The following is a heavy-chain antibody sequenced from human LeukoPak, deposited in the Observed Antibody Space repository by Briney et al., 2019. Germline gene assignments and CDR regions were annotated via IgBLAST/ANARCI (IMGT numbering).Heavy chain of an antibody. CDR2: ISSSGSTI. V-gene: IGHV3-48*03. D-gene: IGHD3-10*01. J-gene: IGHJ4*02. CDR3: ASGNVWFGESLGVR. Sequence: GGSLRLSCAASGFTFSSYEMNWVRQAPGKGLEWVSYISSSGSTIYYADSVKGRFTISRDNAKNSLYLQMNSLRAEDTAVYYCASGNVWFGESLGVRWGQGTVVTVSS. CDR1: GFTFSSYE.